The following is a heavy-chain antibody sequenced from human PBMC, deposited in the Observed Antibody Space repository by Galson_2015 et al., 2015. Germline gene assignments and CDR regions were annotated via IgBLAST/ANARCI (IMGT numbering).Heavy chain of an antibody. D-gene: IGHD1-26*01. J-gene: IGHJ2*01. CDR3: ARDQWEILGLGYLDL. V-gene: IGHV3-74*01. CDR1: GFTFSNYW. Sequence: SLRLSCAASGFTFSNYWMNWVRQAPGKGLVWVSRISDAATATNYADSVKGRFSVSRDKAKNTVFLHMNSLRAEDTAVYYCARDQWEILGLGYLDLWGRGTLVTVSS. CDR2: ISDAATAT.